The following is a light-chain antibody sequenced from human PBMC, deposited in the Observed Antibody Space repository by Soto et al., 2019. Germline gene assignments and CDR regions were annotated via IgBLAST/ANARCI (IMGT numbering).Light chain of an antibody. Sequence: QSALTQPASVSGSPGQSITISCTGTSRDVGGYNYVSWHQQHPGKAPKVIITEVSNRPSGVSNRFSGSKSGNTASLTISGLQAEDEADYYCSSYVNSNTFVVFGGGTQLTVL. CDR3: SSYVNSNTFVV. CDR1: SRDVGGYNY. CDR2: EVS. J-gene: IGLJ2*01. V-gene: IGLV2-14*01.